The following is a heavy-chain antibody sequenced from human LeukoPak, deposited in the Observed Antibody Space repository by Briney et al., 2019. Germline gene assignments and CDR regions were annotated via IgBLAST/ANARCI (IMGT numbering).Heavy chain of an antibody. J-gene: IGHJ4*02. V-gene: IGHV5-51*01. D-gene: IGHD6-6*01. CDR3: ARGRQGSSSGFDY. CDR1: GYSFTNYW. CDR2: IYPGDSDT. Sequence: GESLQISCKGSGYSFTNYWIGWVRQMPGKGLEWMGIIYPGDSDTRYSPSFQGQVTISADKSISTAYLQWSSLKASDTAMYYCARGRQGSSSGFDYWGQVTLVTVSP.